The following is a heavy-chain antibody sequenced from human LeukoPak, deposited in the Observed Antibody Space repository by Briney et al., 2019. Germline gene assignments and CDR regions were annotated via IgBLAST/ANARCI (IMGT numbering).Heavy chain of an antibody. CDR3: ARPAGYPGLNYFDY. CDR1: GGSFSGYY. D-gene: IGHD6-25*01. Sequence: PSETLSLTCAVYGGSFSGYYWSWIRQPPGKGLERIGEINHSGSTNYNPSLKSRVTISVNTSKNQFSLKLSSVTAADTAVYYCARPAGYPGLNYFDYWGQGTLVTVSS. J-gene: IGHJ4*02. V-gene: IGHV4-34*01. CDR2: INHSGST.